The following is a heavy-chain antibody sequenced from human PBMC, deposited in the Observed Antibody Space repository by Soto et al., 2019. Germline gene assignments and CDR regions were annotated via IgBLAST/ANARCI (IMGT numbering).Heavy chain of an antibody. CDR1: GFTFSSYA. CDR2: ISYDGSNK. Sequence: LRLSCAASGFTFSSYAMHWVRQAPGKGLEWVAVISYDGSNKYYADSVKGRFTISRDNSKNTLYLQMNSRRAEDTAVYYCARDYKTIVVTNNWFDPWGQGTLVTVSS. CDR3: ARDYKTIVVTNNWFDP. J-gene: IGHJ5*02. V-gene: IGHV3-30-3*01. D-gene: IGHD3-22*01.